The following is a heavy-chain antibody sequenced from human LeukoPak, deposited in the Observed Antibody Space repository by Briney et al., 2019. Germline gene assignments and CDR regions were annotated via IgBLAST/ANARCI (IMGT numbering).Heavy chain of an antibody. D-gene: IGHD2-8*01. J-gene: IGHJ4*01. Sequence: PGGSLRLSCAASGFTFSSYEMNWVRQAPGKGLEWLAYISGSGSDIYYADSVKGRFTISRDNAKNSLYLQMNSLRPEDTALYYCSTDPRLLMYWGHGTLVTVSS. V-gene: IGHV3-48*03. CDR2: ISGSGSDI. CDR3: STDPRLLMY. CDR1: GFTFSSYE.